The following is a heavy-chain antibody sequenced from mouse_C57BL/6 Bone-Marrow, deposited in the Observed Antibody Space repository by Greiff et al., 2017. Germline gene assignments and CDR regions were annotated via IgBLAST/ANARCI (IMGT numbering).Heavy chain of an antibody. D-gene: IGHD1-1*01. CDR1: GFTFSDYY. V-gene: IGHV5-12*01. J-gene: IGHJ3*01. CDR2: ISNGGGSA. Sequence: EVQGVDSGGGLVQPGGSLKLSCAASGFTFSDYYMYWVRQTPEKRLEWVAYISNGGGSAYYPDIVKGRFTISRDNAKNTLYLQMSRLKSEDTAMYYCARSYCSSFAYWGQGTLVTVSA. CDR3: ARSYCSSFAY.